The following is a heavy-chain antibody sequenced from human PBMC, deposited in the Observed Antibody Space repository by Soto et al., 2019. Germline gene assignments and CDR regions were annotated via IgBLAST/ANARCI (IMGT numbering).Heavy chain of an antibody. D-gene: IGHD2-15*01. Sequence: ASVKISCKASGNTFTTYDINWVRQATGQGLEWMGWMNPNSGNTGYAQKFQGRVTMTRNTSISTAYMELSSLRSEDTAVYYCARARDDIVVVERWFDPWGQGTLVTVSS. CDR2: MNPNSGNT. V-gene: IGHV1-8*01. CDR1: GNTFTTYD. CDR3: ARARDDIVVVERWFDP. J-gene: IGHJ5*02.